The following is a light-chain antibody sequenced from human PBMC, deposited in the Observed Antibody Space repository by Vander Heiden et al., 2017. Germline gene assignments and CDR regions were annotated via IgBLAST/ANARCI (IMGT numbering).Light chain of an antibody. V-gene: IGKV3-20*01. CDR3: QQYGSSPFT. CDR2: GAS. J-gene: IGKJ3*01. CDR1: KSVSSSY. Sequence: ETVLTQSPGPVSLSRGERATLPCRASKSVSSSYLAWYQQKPGKAPRLLIYGASSRATGIPDRFSGSGSGTDFTLTISRLQPEDFAVYYCQQYGSSPFTFGPGTKVDIK.